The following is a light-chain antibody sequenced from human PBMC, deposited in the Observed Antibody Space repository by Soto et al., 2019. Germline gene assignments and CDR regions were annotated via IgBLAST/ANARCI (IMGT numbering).Light chain of an antibody. V-gene: IGLV2-14*01. CDR2: EVS. CDR1: SSDISIYNY. Sequence: QSVLAQPASVSGSPGQSITISCTGTSSDISIYNYVSWYQQHPGKAPKLIIYEVSNRPSGISNRFSGAKSGNTASLTIPGLQVEDEADYYCCSYTSSTNYVFGAGTKVTVL. CDR3: CSYTSSTNYV. J-gene: IGLJ1*01.